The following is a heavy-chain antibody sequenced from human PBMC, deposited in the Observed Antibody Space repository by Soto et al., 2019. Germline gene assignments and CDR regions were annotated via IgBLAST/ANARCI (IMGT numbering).Heavy chain of an antibody. D-gene: IGHD3-3*02. J-gene: IGHJ5*02. CDR3: ARHSLALRKNNWFDP. Sequence: PSETLSLTCTFSCDSISSSDFYWGWVRQPPGKGLEWIGSIFYLGSSYYNPSLKSRVTMSVDTSKNQFSLRLRSVTAADTALYFCARHSLALRKNNWFDPWGQGIMVTVS. CDR1: CDSISSSDFY. CDR2: IFYLGSS. V-gene: IGHV4-39*01.